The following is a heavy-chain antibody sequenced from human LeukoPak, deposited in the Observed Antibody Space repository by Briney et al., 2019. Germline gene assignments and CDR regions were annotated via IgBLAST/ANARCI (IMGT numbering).Heavy chain of an antibody. CDR3: AKGGGSRKYGMDV. CDR1: GFTFSSYA. V-gene: IGHV3-23*01. Sequence: PGGSLGLSCAASGFTFSSYAMSWVRQAPGKGLEWVSAISGSGGSTYYADSVKGRFTISRDNSKNTLYLQMNSLRAEDTAVYYCAKGGGSRKYGMDVWGQGTTVTVSS. D-gene: IGHD3-16*01. CDR2: ISGSGGST. J-gene: IGHJ6*02.